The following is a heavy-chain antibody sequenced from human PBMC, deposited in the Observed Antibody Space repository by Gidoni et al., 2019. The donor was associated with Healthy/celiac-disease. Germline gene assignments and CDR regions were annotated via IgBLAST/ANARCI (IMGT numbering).Heavy chain of an antibody. J-gene: IGHJ5*02. Sequence: QVQLQEPGPGLVKPSETLSLTCTVSGGSISSYYWSWIRQPPGKGLEWIGYIYYSGSTNYNPSHKSRVTISVDTSKNQFSLKLSSVTAADTAVYYCARENYDFWSGNWFDPWGQGTLVTVSS. D-gene: IGHD3-3*01. CDR1: GGSISSYY. CDR3: ARENYDFWSGNWFDP. CDR2: IYYSGST. V-gene: IGHV4-59*01.